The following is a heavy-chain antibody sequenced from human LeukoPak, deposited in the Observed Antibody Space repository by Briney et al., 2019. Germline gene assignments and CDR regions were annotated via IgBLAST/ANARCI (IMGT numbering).Heavy chain of an antibody. CDR1: GFTFSSYG. CDR3: ARDRRLASFDY. D-gene: IGHD6-25*01. CDR2: ISGSGGST. V-gene: IGHV3-23*01. Sequence: HPGGSLRLSCAASGFTFSSYGMSWVRQAPGKGLEWVSAISGSGGSTYYADSVKGRFTISRDNSKNTLYLQMNSLRAEDAAIYYCARDRRLASFDYGGQGTLVTVSS. J-gene: IGHJ4*02.